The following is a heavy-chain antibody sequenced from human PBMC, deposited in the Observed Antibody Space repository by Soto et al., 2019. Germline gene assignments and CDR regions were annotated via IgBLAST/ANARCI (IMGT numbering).Heavy chain of an antibody. V-gene: IGHV3-30*03. CDR2: ISYDGSNK. Sequence: GGSLRLSCAASGFTFSSFGMHWVRQAPGKGLEWVTFISYDGSNKYYADSVKGRFTISRDNSKNTLYLQMNSLRAEDTAVYYCAPGYYYDSSGYSWGQGTLVTVSS. CDR1: GFTFSSFG. D-gene: IGHD3-22*01. J-gene: IGHJ4*02. CDR3: APGYYYDSSGYS.